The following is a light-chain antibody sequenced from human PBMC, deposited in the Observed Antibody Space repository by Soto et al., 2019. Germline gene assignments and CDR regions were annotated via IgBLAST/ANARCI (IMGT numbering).Light chain of an antibody. CDR2: DAS. Sequence: DIQMTQSPSTLSASVGDRVTITCRASQSISSWLAWYQQKPGKAPNLLMYDASVVASGVPSRFSGSGSGTEFTLTISSLQPDDFATYYCQQYDSYSKYTFGQWTKLEIK. CDR1: QSISSW. CDR3: QQYDSYSKYT. V-gene: IGKV1-5*01. J-gene: IGKJ2*01.